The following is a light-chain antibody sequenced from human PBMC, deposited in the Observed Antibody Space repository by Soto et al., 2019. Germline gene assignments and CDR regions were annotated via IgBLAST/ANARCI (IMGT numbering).Light chain of an antibody. V-gene: IGKV3-20*01. Sequence: EIVLRQSPGTLSLSPGERASLSCRASQSVSNNYLAWYQQKPGQAPRLLIYGASNRATGIPDRFSGSGSGTDFTLIISRLEPEDFAVYYCQQYGISGTFGQGTKVDIK. J-gene: IGKJ1*01. CDR3: QQYGISGT. CDR1: QSVSNNY. CDR2: GAS.